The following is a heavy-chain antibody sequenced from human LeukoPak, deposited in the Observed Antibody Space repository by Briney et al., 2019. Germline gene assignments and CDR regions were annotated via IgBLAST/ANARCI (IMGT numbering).Heavy chain of an antibody. CDR3: ARDGGRRDDY. D-gene: IGHD5-24*01. CDR1: GFTVNTYC. CDR2: IMQDGNDK. Sequence: GGSLRLSCAASGFTVNTYCMSWVRQAPGKGLEWVANIMQDGNDKYYVDSVKGRFTISRDNAKNSLYLQMNSLRAEDTAVYYCARDGGRRDDYWGQGTLVTVSS. J-gene: IGHJ4*02. V-gene: IGHV3-7*01.